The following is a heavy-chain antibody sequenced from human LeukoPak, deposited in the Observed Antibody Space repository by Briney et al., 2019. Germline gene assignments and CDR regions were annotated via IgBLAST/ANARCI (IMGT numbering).Heavy chain of an antibody. CDR3: ARDGFLEWLTY. CDR1: GFIFSSYD. J-gene: IGHJ4*02. D-gene: IGHD3-3*01. Sequence: GGSLRLSCAASGFIFSSYDMHWVRQATGKGLEWVSAIGTAFDTSYAGSVKGRFTISRDNAKNSLYLQMNSLRAEDTAVYYCARDGFLEWLTYWGQGTLVTVSS. V-gene: IGHV3-13*01. CDR2: IGTAFDT.